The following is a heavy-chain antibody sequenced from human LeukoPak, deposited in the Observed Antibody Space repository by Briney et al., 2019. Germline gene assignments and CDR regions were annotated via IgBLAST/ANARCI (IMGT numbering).Heavy chain of an antibody. Sequence: PGRSLRLSCAASGFTFSIYGMHWVRQAPGKGLEWVAVTWYDESNKYYADSVKGRFTISRDNSKTTLYLQMNSLKAEDTAVYYCARVVSYYGSSSRLLDLWGRGTMVTVSS. D-gene: IGHD3-10*01. V-gene: IGHV3-33*01. CDR3: ARVVSYYGSSSRLLDL. J-gene: IGHJ2*01. CDR1: GFTFSIYG. CDR2: TWYDESNK.